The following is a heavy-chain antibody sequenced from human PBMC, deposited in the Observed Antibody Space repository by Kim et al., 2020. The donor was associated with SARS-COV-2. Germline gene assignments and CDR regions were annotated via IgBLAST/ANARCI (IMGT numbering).Heavy chain of an antibody. J-gene: IGHJ4*02. CDR2: IYYSGST. Sequence: SETLSLTCTVSGGSISSSSYYWGWIRQPPGKGLEWIGSIYYSGSTYYNPSLKSRVTISVDTSKNQFSLKLSSVTAADTAVYYCAGLASGSSRRVGYWGQGTLVTVSS. CDR1: GGSISSSSYY. V-gene: IGHV4-39*01. CDR3: AGLASGSSRRVGY. D-gene: IGHD1-26*01.